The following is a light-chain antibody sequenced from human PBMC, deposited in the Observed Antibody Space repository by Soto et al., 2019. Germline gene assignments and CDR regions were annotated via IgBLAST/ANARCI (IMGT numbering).Light chain of an antibody. Sequence: QSALPQPASVSGSPGQSITISCTGTRSDVGGYNYVSWYQQHPGKAPKLMMYEVSNRPSGVSNRFSGSKSGNTASLTISGLQAEDEADYYCSSYTSSSTNWVFGGGTKVTVL. CDR2: EVS. J-gene: IGLJ3*02. V-gene: IGLV2-14*01. CDR1: RSDVGGYNY. CDR3: SSYTSSSTNWV.